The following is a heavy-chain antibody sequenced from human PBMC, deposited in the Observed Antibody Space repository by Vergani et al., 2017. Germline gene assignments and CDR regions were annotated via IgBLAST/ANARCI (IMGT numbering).Heavy chain of an antibody. CDR2: IIPILGIA. Sequence: QVQLVQSGAEVKKPGSSVKISCKASGGTFSSYTISWVRQAPGQGLEWMGRIIPILGIANYAQKFQGRVTITADKSTSTAYMELSSLRSEDTAVYYCAIDGESSSWTGGNYYGMDVWGQGTTVTVSS. CDR3: AIDGESSSWTGGNYYGMDV. CDR1: GGTFSSYT. V-gene: IGHV1-69*08. J-gene: IGHJ6*02. D-gene: IGHD6-13*01.